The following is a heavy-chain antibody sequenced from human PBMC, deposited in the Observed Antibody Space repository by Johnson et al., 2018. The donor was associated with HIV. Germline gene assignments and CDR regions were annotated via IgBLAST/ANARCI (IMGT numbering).Heavy chain of an antibody. V-gene: IGHV3-11*04. CDR1: GFTLSDYY. CDR3: AKHLDGDSNDAFDI. CDR2: ISSSGSTI. Sequence: QVQLVESGGGLVKPGGSLRLSCAASGFTLSDYYMSWVRQAPGKGLEWVSYISSSGSTIYYTDSVKGRFTISRDNAKNSLYLQMNSLRAEDTAVYYCAKHLDGDSNDAFDIWGQGTMVTVSS. D-gene: IGHD4-17*01. J-gene: IGHJ3*02.